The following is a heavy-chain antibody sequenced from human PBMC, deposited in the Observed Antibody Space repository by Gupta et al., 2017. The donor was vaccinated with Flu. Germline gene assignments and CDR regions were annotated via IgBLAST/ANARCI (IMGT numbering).Heavy chain of an antibody. J-gene: IGHJ4*02. CDR3: AKDQYGGNSGVLDY. CDR1: RFTFSSYA. CDR2: IRGSGVST. D-gene: IGHD2-21*02. V-gene: IGHV3-23*01. Sequence: EVQLLESGGGLVQPGGSLRLSCAASRFTFSSYAMSWVRQAPGKGLEWVSAIRGSGVSTYYADSVKGRFTISRDNSKNTLYLQMNSLRAEDTAVYYCAKDQYGGNSGVLDYWGQGTLVTVSS.